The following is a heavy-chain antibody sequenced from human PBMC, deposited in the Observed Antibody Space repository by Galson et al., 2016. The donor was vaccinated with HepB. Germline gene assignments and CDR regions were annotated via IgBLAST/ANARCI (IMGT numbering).Heavy chain of an antibody. J-gene: IGHJ6*02. CDR1: GGTFSSYS. V-gene: IGHV1-69*13. Sequence: SVKVSCKASGGTFSSYSMNWVRQAPGQGLEWMGGSIPVFGTVKYAERFQGRIMIVADESTNTAYMELRSLRSEDTAIYYCASAIDTVMVPPTQRYYAMDGWGQGITVTVSS. CDR3: ASAIDTVMVPPTQRYYAMDG. D-gene: IGHD3-10*01. CDR2: SIPVFGTV.